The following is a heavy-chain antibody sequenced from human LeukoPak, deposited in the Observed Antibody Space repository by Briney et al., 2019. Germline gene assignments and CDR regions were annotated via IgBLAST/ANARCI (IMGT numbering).Heavy chain of an antibody. CDR1: GYTFISNW. D-gene: IGHD3-10*01. CDR3: ARYYYGSGRGANWFDP. CDR2: IDPSDSYT. V-gene: IGHV5-10-1*01. Sequence: GESLKISCKGSGYTFISNWITWVRQMPGKGLEWMGRIDPSDSYTNYSPSFQGHVAISADKSTSTAYLQWSSLKASDTAMYYCARYYYGSGRGANWFDPWGRGTLVTVSS. J-gene: IGHJ5*02.